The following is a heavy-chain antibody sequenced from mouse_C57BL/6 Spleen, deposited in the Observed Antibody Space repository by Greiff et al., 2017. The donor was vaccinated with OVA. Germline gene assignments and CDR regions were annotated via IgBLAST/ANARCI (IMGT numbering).Heavy chain of an antibody. Sequence: QVQLQQPGAELVRPGSSVKLSCKASGYTFTSYWMHWVKQRPIQGLEWIGNIDPSDSETHYNQKFKDKATLTVDKSSSTAYMQLSRLTAEDSAVYDCSKGPSYYGRSPHRYFDVWGTGTTVTVSS. V-gene: IGHV1-52*01. CDR2: IDPSDSET. D-gene: IGHD1-1*01. J-gene: IGHJ1*03. CDR3: SKGPSYYGRSPHRYFDV. CDR1: GYTFTSYW.